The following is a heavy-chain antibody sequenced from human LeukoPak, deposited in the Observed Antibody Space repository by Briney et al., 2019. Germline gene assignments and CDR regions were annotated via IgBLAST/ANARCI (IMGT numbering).Heavy chain of an antibody. V-gene: IGHV1-69*05. Sequence: SVEVSCKASGGTFSSYAISWVRQAPGQGLEWMGGIIPIFGTANYAQKFQGRVTITTDESTSTAYMELSSLRSEDTAVYYCARAILEEYYYDSSGSFGAFDIWGQGTMVTVSS. J-gene: IGHJ3*02. CDR3: ARAILEEYYYDSSGSFGAFDI. D-gene: IGHD3-22*01. CDR2: IIPIFGTA. CDR1: GGTFSSYA.